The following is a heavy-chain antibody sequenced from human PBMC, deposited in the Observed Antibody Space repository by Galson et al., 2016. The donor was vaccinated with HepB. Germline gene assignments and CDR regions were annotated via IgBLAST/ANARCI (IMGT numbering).Heavy chain of an antibody. Sequence: SLRLSCAASGFTFSSYAMSWVRQAPGKGLEWVSAISGSGGSTYYADSVKGRFTISRDNSKNTPYLQMNSLRAEDTAVYYCAKPYDFWSGYSNYWGQGTLVTVSS. CDR2: ISGSGGST. J-gene: IGHJ4*02. V-gene: IGHV3-23*01. CDR3: AKPYDFWSGYSNY. CDR1: GFTFSSYA. D-gene: IGHD3-3*01.